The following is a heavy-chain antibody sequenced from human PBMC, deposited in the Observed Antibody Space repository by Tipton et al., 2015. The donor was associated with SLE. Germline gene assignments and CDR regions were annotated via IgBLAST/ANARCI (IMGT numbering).Heavy chain of an antibody. J-gene: IGHJ5*02. CDR3: GKSCVSGENEGGS. CDR2: ISTYNGDT. Sequence: QSGPEVKEPGASVKVSCKTSGYTFTSYGISWVRQAPGQGLEWMGWISTYNGDTKYAEKFQGRASMTTDTSTSTAYMELRSQTSDDVAAYYWGKSCVSGENEGGSWGGGTLVTVSS. V-gene: IGHV1-18*03. CDR1: GYTFTSYG. D-gene: IGHD3-16*01.